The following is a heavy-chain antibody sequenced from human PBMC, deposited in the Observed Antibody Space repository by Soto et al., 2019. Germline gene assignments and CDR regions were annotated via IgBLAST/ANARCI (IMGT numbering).Heavy chain of an antibody. J-gene: IGHJ4*02. V-gene: IGHV4-59*01. CDR1: GGSISSYY. CDR2: IYYSGST. Sequence: QVQLQESGPGLVKPSETLSLTCTVSGGSISSYYWSWIRQPPGKGLEWIGYIYYSGSTNYNPSLKSRVTISVDTSKNQFSLKLSSVTAADTAVYYCARSLYSGSDLHFDYWGQGTLVTVSS. CDR3: ARSLYSGSDLHFDY. D-gene: IGHD1-26*01.